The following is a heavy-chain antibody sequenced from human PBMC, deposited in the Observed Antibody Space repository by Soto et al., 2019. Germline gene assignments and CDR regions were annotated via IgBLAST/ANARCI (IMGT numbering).Heavy chain of an antibody. CDR3: ARSPDGNYYDRTGWGPGPVAFDI. V-gene: IGHV2-70*01. CDR1: GFSLSTSGMC. Sequence: SGPTLVNPTQTLTLTCTFSGFSLSTSGMCVSWLRQPPGKALEWLALIDWDDDKYYSTSLKTRLTISKDTSKNQVVLTMTNMDPVDTATYYCARSPDGNYYDRTGWGPGPVAFDIWGQGTMVTVSS. J-gene: IGHJ3*02. D-gene: IGHD3-22*01. CDR2: IDWDDDK.